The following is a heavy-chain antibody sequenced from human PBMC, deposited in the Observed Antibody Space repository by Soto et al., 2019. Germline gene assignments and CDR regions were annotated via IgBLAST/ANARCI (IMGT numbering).Heavy chain of an antibody. CDR1: GFTFSNAW. CDR2: IKSKTDGGTT. CDR3: TTVTYYYGSGSYPPNLFDY. J-gene: IGHJ4*02. D-gene: IGHD3-10*01. V-gene: IGHV3-15*07. Sequence: GGSLRLSCAASGFTFSNAWMNWVRQAPGKGLEWVGRIKSKTDGGTTDYAAPVKGRFTISRDDSKNTLYLQMNSLKTEDTAVYYCTTVTYYYGSGSYPPNLFDYWGQGTLVTVSS.